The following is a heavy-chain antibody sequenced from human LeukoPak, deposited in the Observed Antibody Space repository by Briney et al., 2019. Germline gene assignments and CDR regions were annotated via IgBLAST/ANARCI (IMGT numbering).Heavy chain of an antibody. CDR1: GFTFSDYY. CDR3: ARSSFDIVMTN. Sequence: GGSLRLSCAASGFTFSDYYMSWIRQAPGKGLEWVSYISSSGNTIYYADSVKGRFTISRDNAKNSLYLQMNSLRAEDTAVYYCARSSFDIVMTNWGQGTLVTVSS. V-gene: IGHV3-11*04. D-gene: IGHD2/OR15-2a*01. J-gene: IGHJ4*02. CDR2: ISSSGNTI.